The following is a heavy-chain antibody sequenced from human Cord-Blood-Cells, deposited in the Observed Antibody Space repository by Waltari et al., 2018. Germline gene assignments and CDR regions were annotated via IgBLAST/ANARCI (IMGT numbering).Heavy chain of an antibody. CDR3: ARNGCTGGVCYDY. CDR2: INPNSGGT. Sequence: QVHPVPSGAAANKPGASLKAPCPAPGYPFPAHHMPRVRPAPGQGLEWMGWINPNSGGTNYAQKFQGWVTMTRDTSISTAYMGLSRLRSDDTAVYYCARNGCTGGVCYDYWGQGTLVTVSS. D-gene: IGHD2-8*02. V-gene: IGHV1-2*04. J-gene: IGHJ4*02. CDR1: GYPFPAHH.